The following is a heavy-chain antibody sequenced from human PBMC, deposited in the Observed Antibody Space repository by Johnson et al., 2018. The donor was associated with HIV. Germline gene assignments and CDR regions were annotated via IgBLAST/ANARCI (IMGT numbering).Heavy chain of an antibody. J-gene: IGHJ3*02. CDR2: INWNGVRT. V-gene: IGHV3-20*04. Sequence: MQLVESGGGLVQPGGSLRLSCAAAGFTFDDYGMSWVRQAPGKGLEWVSTINWNGVRTGYLDSMKGRFTISRDNSKNTLYLQMNSLRAEDTAVYYCARGYTDGAFDIWGQGTMVTVSS. CDR3: ARGYTDGAFDI. CDR1: GFTFDDYG. D-gene: IGHD5-12*01.